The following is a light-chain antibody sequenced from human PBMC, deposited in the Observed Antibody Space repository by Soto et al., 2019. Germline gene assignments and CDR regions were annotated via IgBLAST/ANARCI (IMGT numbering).Light chain of an antibody. V-gene: IGKV1-5*03. CDR3: QQYNSQLT. Sequence: DIQMTQSPSTLSASVGDRVTITCRASQSISSWLAWYQQKPGKAPKLLIYKASSLESGVPSRFSGSGSGTEFTLTISSLQPDDFATYYCQQYNSQLTFGQGTKV. CDR1: QSISSW. J-gene: IGKJ1*01. CDR2: KAS.